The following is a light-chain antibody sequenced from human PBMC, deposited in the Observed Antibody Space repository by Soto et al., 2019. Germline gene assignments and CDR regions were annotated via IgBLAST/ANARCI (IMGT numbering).Light chain of an antibody. V-gene: IGKV3-20*01. Sequence: EIVLTQSPGTLSLSPGERATLSCRASQSVSSRYLAWYQQKPGQAPSFLIYVASSRATGIPDRFSGSGSGTDFTLTISRLEPEDFAVYYCQQYGSSPPITFGQGTRLEIK. CDR1: QSVSSRY. CDR3: QQYGSSPPIT. J-gene: IGKJ5*01. CDR2: VAS.